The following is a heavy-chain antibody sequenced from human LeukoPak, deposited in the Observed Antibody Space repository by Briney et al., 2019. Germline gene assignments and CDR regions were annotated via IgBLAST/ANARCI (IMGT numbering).Heavy chain of an antibody. CDR1: GYSISSGYY. V-gene: IGHV4-38-2*02. CDR3: ASNRNDYVHSFDY. D-gene: IGHD3-16*01. J-gene: IGHJ4*02. CDR2: IYHSGST. Sequence: SETLSLTCTVSGYSISSGYYWGRIRQPPGKGLEWIGSIYHSGSTYYNPSLKSRVTISVDTSKNQFSLKLSSVTAADTAVYYCASNRNDYVHSFDYWGQGTLVTVSS.